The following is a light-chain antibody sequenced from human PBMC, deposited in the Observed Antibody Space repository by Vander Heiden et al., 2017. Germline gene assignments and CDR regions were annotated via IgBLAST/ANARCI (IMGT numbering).Light chain of an antibody. CDR2: WAS. CDR1: QSLLYNSNNKNY. Sequence: DIVMTQSPDSLAVSLGERATINCKSSQSLLYNSNNKNYLAWYQQKPAQPPKLLIYWASTRETGVPDRFSGSGSGTDFTLTISSLQAEDVALYFCQQYVTSLISFGGGTKVEIK. V-gene: IGKV4-1*01. J-gene: IGKJ4*01. CDR3: QQYVTSLIS.